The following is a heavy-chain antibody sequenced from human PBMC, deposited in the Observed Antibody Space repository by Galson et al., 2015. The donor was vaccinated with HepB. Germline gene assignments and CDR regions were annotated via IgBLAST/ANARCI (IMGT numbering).Heavy chain of an antibody. Sequence: SVKVSCKASGYTFTGYYMHWVRQAPGQGLEWMGRINPNSGGTNYAQKFQGRVTMTRDTSISTAYMELSRLRSDDTVVYYCAREGVGSTVTTGPSDAFDIWGQGTMVTVSS. V-gene: IGHV1-2*05. CDR1: GYTFTGYY. D-gene: IGHD4-17*01. CDR2: INPNSGGT. J-gene: IGHJ3*02. CDR3: AREGVGSTVTTGPSDAFDI.